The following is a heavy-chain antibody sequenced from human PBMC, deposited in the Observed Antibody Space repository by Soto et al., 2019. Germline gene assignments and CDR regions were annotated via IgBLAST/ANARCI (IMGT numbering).Heavy chain of an antibody. CDR1: GFTFSSYG. CDR2: IWYDGSNK. Sequence: PGGSLRLSCAASGFTFSSYGMHWVRQAPGKGLEWVAVIWYDGSNKYYADSVKGRFTISRDNSKNTLYLQMNSLRAEDTAVYYCARERHYYDSSGYYYWGQGTLVTVSS. CDR3: ARERHYYDSSGYYY. J-gene: IGHJ4*02. D-gene: IGHD3-22*01. V-gene: IGHV3-33*01.